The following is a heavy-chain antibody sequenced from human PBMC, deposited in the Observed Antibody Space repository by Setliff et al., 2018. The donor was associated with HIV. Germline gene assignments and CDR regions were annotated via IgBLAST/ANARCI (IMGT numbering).Heavy chain of an antibody. Sequence: PGGSLRLSCAASGFSFSDYEMNLVRQAPGKGLEWVGFIRSKPYGGTTQYAASVKGRFTISRDDSKSIAYLQMNSLKTEDTAVYYCTRDGWHRGSWHYYYYYMDVWGKGTTVTVSS. CDR2: IRSKPYGGTT. CDR1: GFSFSDYE. D-gene: IGHD6-13*01. V-gene: IGHV3-49*04. CDR3: TRDGWHRGSWHYYYYYMDV. J-gene: IGHJ6*03.